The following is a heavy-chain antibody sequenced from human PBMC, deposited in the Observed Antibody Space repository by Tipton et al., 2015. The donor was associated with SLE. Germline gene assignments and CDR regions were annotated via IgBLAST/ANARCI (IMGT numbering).Heavy chain of an antibody. V-gene: IGHV4-59*11. Sequence: GLVKPSETLSLTCTVSGGSISSHSWSWIRQPPGKGLEWIGYISYSGSTKYNPSLKSRVTISVDTSKNQFSLKLSPVTAADTALYYCARGKGWFDPWGQGTLVTVSS. J-gene: IGHJ5*02. CDR1: GGSISSHS. CDR2: ISYSGST. CDR3: ARGKGWFDP.